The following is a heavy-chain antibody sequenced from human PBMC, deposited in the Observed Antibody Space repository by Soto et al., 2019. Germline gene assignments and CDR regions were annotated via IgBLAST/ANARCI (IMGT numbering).Heavy chain of an antibody. CDR1: GFTFSSYG. V-gene: IGHV3-30*18. CDR3: AKVGWEQWLAYFDY. J-gene: IGHJ4*02. CDR2: ISYDGSNK. D-gene: IGHD6-19*01. Sequence: QVQLVESGGGVVQPGRSLRLSCAASGFTFSSYGMHWVRQAPGKGLEWVAVISYDGSNKYYADSGKGRFTISRDNSKNTLYLQMNSLRAEDTAVYYCAKVGWEQWLAYFDYWGQGTLVTVSS.